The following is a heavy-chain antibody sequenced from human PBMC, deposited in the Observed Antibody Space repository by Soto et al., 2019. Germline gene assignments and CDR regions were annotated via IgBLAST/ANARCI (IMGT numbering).Heavy chain of an antibody. V-gene: IGHV4-31*03. CDR3: ARDSPGDGVFDY. CDR2: IYYSGST. CDR1: GGSISSGGYY. J-gene: IGHJ4*02. D-gene: IGHD4-17*01. Sequence: QVQLQESGPGLVKPSQTLSLTCTVSGGSISSGGYYWSWIRQHPGKGLEWIGYIYYSGSTYYNPSLKSRXXIXVXXSKNQFSLKLSSVTAADTAVYYCARDSPGDGVFDYWGQGTLVTVSS.